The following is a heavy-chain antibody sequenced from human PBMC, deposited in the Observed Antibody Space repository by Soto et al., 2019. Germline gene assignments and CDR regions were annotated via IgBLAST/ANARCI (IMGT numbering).Heavy chain of an antibody. CDR1: GGSISSYY. CDR2: IYYSGST. Sequence: PSETLSLTCTVSGGSISSYYWSWIRQPPGKGLEWIGYIYYSGSTNYNPSLKSRVTISVDTSKNQFSLKLSSVTAADTAVYYCARHDLAAAGFFDYWGQGTLVTVSS. D-gene: IGHD6-13*01. CDR3: ARHDLAAAGFFDY. J-gene: IGHJ4*02. V-gene: IGHV4-59*08.